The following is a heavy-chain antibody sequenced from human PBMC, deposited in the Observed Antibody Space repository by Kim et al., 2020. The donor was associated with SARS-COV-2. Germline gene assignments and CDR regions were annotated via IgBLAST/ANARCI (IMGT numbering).Heavy chain of an antibody. D-gene: IGHD6-13*01. Sequence: SVKVSCKASGGTFSSYAISWVRQAPGQGLEWMGGIIPIFGTANYAQKFQGRVTITADESTSTAYMELSSLRSEDTAVYYCARGKLTAGTGEYYYYGMDVWGQGTTVTVSS. CDR1: GGTFSSYA. J-gene: IGHJ6*02. CDR3: ARGKLTAGTGEYYYYGMDV. V-gene: IGHV1-69*13. CDR2: IIPIFGTA.